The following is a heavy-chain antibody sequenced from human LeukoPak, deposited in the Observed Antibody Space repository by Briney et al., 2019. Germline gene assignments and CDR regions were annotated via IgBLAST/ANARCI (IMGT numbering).Heavy chain of an antibody. D-gene: IGHD3-10*01. V-gene: IGHV3-23*01. CDR3: ARRPGPGIYIYFDN. J-gene: IGHJ4*02. CDR2: INANGATT. Sequence: GGSLRLSCETSGFSFRNYAMNWVRQAPGKGLEWVSGINANGATTYHADSVKGRFTISRDNSKDTLYLQMNGLGAEDTAVYYCARRPGPGIYIYFDNGGKGTLVTVSS. CDR1: GFSFRNYA.